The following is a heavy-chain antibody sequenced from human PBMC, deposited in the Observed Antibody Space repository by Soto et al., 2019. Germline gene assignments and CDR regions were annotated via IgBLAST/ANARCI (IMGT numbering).Heavy chain of an antibody. Sequence: GGSLRLSCAASGFSFDNHAMHWGRQAPGRGLEWVSGISWNSDNTGYADSVKGRFTISRDNAKKFLYLQMNSLRAEDTAFYYCARAAKYYSLSRHYHDYWAQGT. CDR3: ARAAKYYSLSRHYHDY. V-gene: IGHV3-9*01. D-gene: IGHD3-10*01. J-gene: IGHJ4*02. CDR2: ISWNSDNT. CDR1: GFSFDNHA.